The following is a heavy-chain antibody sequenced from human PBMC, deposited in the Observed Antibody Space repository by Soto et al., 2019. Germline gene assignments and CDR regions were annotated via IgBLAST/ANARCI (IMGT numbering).Heavy chain of an antibody. D-gene: IGHD4-17*01. CDR3: ATHPPYGPLDH. J-gene: IGHJ4*02. CDR1: GGSFSGYY. CDR2: IYYSGST. Sequence: SETLSLTCAVYGGSFSGYYWSWIRQPPGKGLEWIGEIYYSGSTYYNPPLKSRVTISVDTSKNQFSLRLTSVTAADTAVYYCATHPPYGPLDHWGQGTLVTVSS. V-gene: IGHV4-34*01.